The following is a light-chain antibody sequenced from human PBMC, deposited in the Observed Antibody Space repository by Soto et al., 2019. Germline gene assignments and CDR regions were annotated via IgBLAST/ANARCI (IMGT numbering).Light chain of an antibody. CDR3: QQYGSSTRT. J-gene: IGKJ1*01. V-gene: IGKV1-39*01. Sequence: DIQMTQSPSSLSASVRDRVTITCRASQSISSYLNWYQQKPGKAPKLLIYAASSLQSGVPSRFSGSGSGTDFTLTISRLEPEDFAVYYCQQYGSSTRTFGQGTKV. CDR2: AAS. CDR1: QSISSY.